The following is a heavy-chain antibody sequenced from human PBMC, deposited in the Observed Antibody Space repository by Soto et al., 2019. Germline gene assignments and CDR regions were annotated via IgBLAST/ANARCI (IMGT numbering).Heavy chain of an antibody. CDR3: ARRPYNSGGNGIDV. J-gene: IGHJ6*02. Sequence: QVQLVESGGGVVQSGMYLRLSCAASGFTFSSYAMHWVRQAPGKGLEWVAVISYDGSRKYYADSVKGRFTIASDNSKNTLYLQMNSLRAEDMAVYYCARRPYNSGGNGIDVSGQGTTVTVSS. CDR2: ISYDGSRK. D-gene: IGHD6-19*01. V-gene: IGHV3-30-3*01. CDR1: GFTFSSYA.